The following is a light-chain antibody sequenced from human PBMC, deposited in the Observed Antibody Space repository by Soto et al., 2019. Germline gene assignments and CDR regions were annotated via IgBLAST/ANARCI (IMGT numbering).Light chain of an antibody. CDR1: SSNIGSNS. J-gene: IGLJ1*01. CDR2: SND. Sequence: QSVLTPPPSTSATPGQRVTISYSGSSSNIGSNSVNWYQQLPETAPKLLIYSNDRRPSVVPDRFSGSKSGTSASLAISGLQSEDEADYYCAAWDDSLNGYVFGTGTKVTVL. CDR3: AAWDDSLNGYV. V-gene: IGLV1-44*01.